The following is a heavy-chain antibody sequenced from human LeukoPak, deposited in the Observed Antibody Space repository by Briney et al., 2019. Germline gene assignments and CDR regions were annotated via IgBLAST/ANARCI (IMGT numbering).Heavy chain of an antibody. CDR2: ISYDGSNK. J-gene: IGHJ3*02. D-gene: IGHD3-10*01. Sequence: GRSLRLSCAASGFTFSSYAMHWVRQAPGKGLEWVAVISYDGSNKYYADSVKGRFTISRDNSKNTLYLQMNSLRAEDTAVYYCYGGDDAFDIWGQGTMVTVSS. V-gene: IGHV3-30*04. CDR1: GFTFSSYA. CDR3: YGGDDAFDI.